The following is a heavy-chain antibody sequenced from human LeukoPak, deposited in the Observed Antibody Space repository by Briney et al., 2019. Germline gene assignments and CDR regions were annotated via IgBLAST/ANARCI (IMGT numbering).Heavy chain of an antibody. J-gene: IGHJ3*02. D-gene: IGHD6-13*01. V-gene: IGHV4-39*07. CDR1: GGSIRSNNYY. CDR2: IYYHGST. CDR3: ARDPYSSRTNDAFVI. Sequence: SETLSLTCTVSGGSIRSNNYYWGWIRQPPGKGLEWIGSIYYHGSTYYNPSLKSRVTISVDTSKNQFSLKLSSVTAADTAVYYCARDPYSSRTNDAFVIWNQGTMVTVSS.